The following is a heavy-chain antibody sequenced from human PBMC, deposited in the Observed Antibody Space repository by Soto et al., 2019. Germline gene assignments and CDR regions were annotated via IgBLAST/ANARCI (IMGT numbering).Heavy chain of an antibody. CDR3: ASRDSSSWSIDY. J-gene: IGHJ4*02. Sequence: QVHLQESGPGLVKPSETLSLTCTVSGGSISNYYWSWIRQPPGKGLEWIGFMSYRGTTNYNPSLKRRVTISVDTSKNQFSLKLSSVTAADTAVYYCASRDSSSWSIDYWGQGTLVTVSS. CDR2: MSYRGTT. CDR1: GGSISNYY. V-gene: IGHV4-59*08. D-gene: IGHD6-13*01.